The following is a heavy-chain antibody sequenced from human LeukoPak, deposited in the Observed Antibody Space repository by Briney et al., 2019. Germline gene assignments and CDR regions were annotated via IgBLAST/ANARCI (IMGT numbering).Heavy chain of an antibody. CDR1: GGSFSGYY. D-gene: IGHD5-12*01. V-gene: IGHV4-34*01. CDR3: ARMGLRYYYYYMDV. CDR2: INHSGST. J-gene: IGHJ6*03. Sequence: SETLSLTCAVCGGSFSGYYWSWIRQPPAKGLEWIGEINHSGSTNYNPSLKSRVTISVDTSKNQFSLKLSSVTAADTAVYYCARMGLRYYYYYMDVWGKGTTVTVSS.